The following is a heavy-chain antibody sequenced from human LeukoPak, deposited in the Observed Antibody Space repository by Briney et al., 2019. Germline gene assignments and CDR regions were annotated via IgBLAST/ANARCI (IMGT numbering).Heavy chain of an antibody. D-gene: IGHD2-2*01. J-gene: IGHJ4*02. CDR2: INHSGST. CDR3: ARHRGVVVPAARYLYYFDY. V-gene: IGHV4-39*01. CDR1: GGSISSSSYY. Sequence: SETLSLTCTVSGGSISSSSYYWGWIRQPPGKGLEWIGEINHSGSTNYNPSLKSRVTISVDTSKNQFSLKLSSVTAADTAVYYCARHRGVVVPAARYLYYFDYWGQGTLVTVSS.